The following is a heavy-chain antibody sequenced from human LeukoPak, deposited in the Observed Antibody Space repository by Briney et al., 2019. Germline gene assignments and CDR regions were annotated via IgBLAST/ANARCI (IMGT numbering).Heavy chain of an antibody. Sequence: PGGSLRLSCAASGFTFSSYEMNWVRQAPGKGLEWVSYISSSGSTIYYADSVKGRFTISRDNAKNSLYLQMNSLRAEDTAVYYCAKPGIAAAGTKGVWFDPWGQGTLVTVSS. V-gene: IGHV3-48*03. CDR1: GFTFSSYE. J-gene: IGHJ5*02. D-gene: IGHD6-13*01. CDR2: ISSSGSTI. CDR3: AKPGIAAAGTKGVWFDP.